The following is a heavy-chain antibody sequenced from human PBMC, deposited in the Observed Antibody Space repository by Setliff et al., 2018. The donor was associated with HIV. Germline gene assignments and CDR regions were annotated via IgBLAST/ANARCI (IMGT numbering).Heavy chain of an antibody. J-gene: IGHJ3*02. V-gene: IGHV1-69*10. D-gene: IGHD2-8*01. CDR1: GGTFSNYA. Sequence: SVKVSCKASGGTFSNYAFSWVRQATGQGLEWMGGLIPIVDITKSTQKFRDRVTFTADESTKTAQIELSGLTFEDTAVYYCAKGPNFEDAFDIWGQGTVVTVSS. CDR2: LIPIVDIT. CDR3: AKGPNFEDAFDI.